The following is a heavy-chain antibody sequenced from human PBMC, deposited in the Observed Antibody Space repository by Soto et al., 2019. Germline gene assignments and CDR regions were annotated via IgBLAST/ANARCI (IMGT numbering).Heavy chain of an antibody. CDR1: GFTFSSYW. CDR3: ARQEGAAFYYDGMDV. CDR2: INSDGSIT. V-gene: IGHV3-74*01. J-gene: IGHJ6*02. Sequence: EVQLVESGGGLVQPGGSLRLSCAASGFTFSSYWMHWVRQAPGKGLVWVSRINSDGSITSYADSVKGRFTISRDNAKNTLYLHRNSLRAESTAVYYCARQEGAAFYYDGMDVWGQGTTVTVSS.